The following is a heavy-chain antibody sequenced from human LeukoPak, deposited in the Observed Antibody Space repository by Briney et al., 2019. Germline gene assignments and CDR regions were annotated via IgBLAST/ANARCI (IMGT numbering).Heavy chain of an antibody. J-gene: IGHJ4*02. CDR2: MYHSGSI. CDR3: ARGEYYYDSSGYRGRPFDY. D-gene: IGHD3-22*01. V-gene: IGHV4-30-2*01. CDR1: GGSISSGGYS. Sequence: PSQTLSLTCAVSGGSISSGGYSWSWIRQPPGKGLEWIGCMYHSGSIYYTPSLNSRVTISVDRSKNQFSLRLGSVTAADTAVYYCARGEYYYDSSGYRGRPFDYWGQGTLVTVSS.